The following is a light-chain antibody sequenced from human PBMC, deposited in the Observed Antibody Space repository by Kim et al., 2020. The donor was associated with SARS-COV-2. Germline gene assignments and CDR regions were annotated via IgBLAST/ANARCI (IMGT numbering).Light chain of an antibody. CDR1: QSVSSN. V-gene: IGKV3-15*01. Sequence: EIVMTQSPATLSVSPGESATLSCRASQSVSSNVAWYRQRPGQAPRLLIYGASTRATGIPGRFSGSVSGTEFTLTISSLQSADFAVYYCQQYNDWPPLTFGGGTKV. CDR2: GAS. CDR3: QQYNDWPPLT. J-gene: IGKJ4*01.